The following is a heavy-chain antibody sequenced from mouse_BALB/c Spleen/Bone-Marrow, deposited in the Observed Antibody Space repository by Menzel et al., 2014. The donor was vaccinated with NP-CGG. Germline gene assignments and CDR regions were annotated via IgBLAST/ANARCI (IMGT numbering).Heavy chain of an antibody. CDR2: IWSGGST. V-gene: IGHV2-2*02. CDR1: GFSLTSYG. D-gene: IGHD4-1*01. J-gene: IGHJ2*01. CDR3: ARNWDVGGYFDY. Sequence: VKLEESGPGLVQPSQRLSITCTVSGFSLTSYGVHWVRQSPGKGLEWLGVIWSGGSTDYNAAFISRLSISKDNSKSXVFFKMNSLQANDTAIYYCARNWDVGGYFDYWGQSTTLTVSS.